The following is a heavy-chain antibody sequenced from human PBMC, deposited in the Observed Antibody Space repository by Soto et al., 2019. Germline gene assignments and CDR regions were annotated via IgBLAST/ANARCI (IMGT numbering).Heavy chain of an antibody. CDR3: ARRMGATTIDPYYYYYGMDV. D-gene: IGHD1-26*01. Sequence: GESLKISCKDSGYSFTSYWISWVRQMPGKGLEWMGRIDPSDSYTNYSPSFQGHVTISADKSISTAYLQWSSLKASDTAMYYCARRMGATTIDPYYYYYGMDVWGQGTTVTVSS. J-gene: IGHJ6*02. V-gene: IGHV5-10-1*01. CDR1: GYSFTSYW. CDR2: IDPSDSYT.